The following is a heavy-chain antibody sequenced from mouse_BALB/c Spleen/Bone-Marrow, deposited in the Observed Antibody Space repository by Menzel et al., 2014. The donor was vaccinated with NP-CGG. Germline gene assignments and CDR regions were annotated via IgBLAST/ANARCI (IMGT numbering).Heavy chain of an antibody. J-gene: IGHJ2*01. Sequence: EVQLQESGGGLVQPGGSMKLSCVASGFTFSNYWMNWVRQSPEKGLEWVAEIRLKSNNYATHYAESVKGRFTISRDDSKSSVYLQMNNLRAEDTGIYYCTVPFGPGFDYWGQGTTLTVSP. V-gene: IGHV6-6*02. CDR2: IRLKSNNYAT. CDR3: TVPFGPGFDY. CDR1: GFTFSNYW.